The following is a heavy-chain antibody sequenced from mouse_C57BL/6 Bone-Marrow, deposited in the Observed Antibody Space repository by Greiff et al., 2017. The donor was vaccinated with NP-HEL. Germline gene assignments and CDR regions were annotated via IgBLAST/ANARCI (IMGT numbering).Heavy chain of an antibody. J-gene: IGHJ4*01. Sequence: QVQLQQPGAELVMPGASVKLSCKASGYTFTSYWMHWVKQRPGQGLEWIGEIDPSDSYTNYNQKFKGKSTLTVDKSSSTAYMQLSSLTSEDSAVYYCAGGHGYDYYAMDYWGQGTSVTVSS. CDR3: AGGHGYDYYAMDY. D-gene: IGHD2-2*01. CDR1: GYTFTSYW. V-gene: IGHV1-69*01. CDR2: IDPSDSYT.